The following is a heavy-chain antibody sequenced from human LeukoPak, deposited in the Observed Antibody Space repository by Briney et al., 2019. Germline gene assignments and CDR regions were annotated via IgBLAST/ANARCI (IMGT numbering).Heavy chain of an antibody. V-gene: IGHV3-53*01. CDR1: GFTVSSND. CDR3: AKELGNYRHFDY. Sequence: GGSLRLSCAASGFTVSSNDMSWVRQAPGKGLEWVSVIYSGGRTFYADSVKGRFTISRDNSKNTLYLQMNGLRAEDTAVYYCAKELGNYRHFDYWGQGTLVTVSS. CDR2: IYSGGRT. J-gene: IGHJ4*02. D-gene: IGHD1-7*01.